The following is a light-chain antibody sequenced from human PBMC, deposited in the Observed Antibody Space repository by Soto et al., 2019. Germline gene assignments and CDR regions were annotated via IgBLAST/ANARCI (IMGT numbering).Light chain of an antibody. J-gene: IGLJ1*01. CDR3: CSYAGSFTSYV. V-gene: IGLV2-11*01. CDR2: DVS. Sequence: SALTQPRSVSGSPGQSVTISCTGTSSDVGNYNYVSWYQQMPGKAPKLIIYDVSKRPPGVPDRFSGSKSGNTASLTISGLQAEDETDYYCCSYAGSFTSYVFGTGTKVTVL. CDR1: SSDVGNYNY.